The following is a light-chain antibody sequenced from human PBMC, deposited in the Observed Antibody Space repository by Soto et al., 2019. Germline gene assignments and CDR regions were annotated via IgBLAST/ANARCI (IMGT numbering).Light chain of an antibody. CDR3: QSYDSSLSGYV. V-gene: IGLV1-40*01. CDR2: GST. Sequence: QSVLTQSPSVSGAPGQRVTISCTGSSSNIGAHYDVHWYQHLPGTAPKLLIYGSTNRPSGVPGRFSGSKSGTSASLAITGLQAEDEADYYCQSYDSSLSGYVFGAGTKVTVL. CDR1: SSNIGAHYD. J-gene: IGLJ1*01.